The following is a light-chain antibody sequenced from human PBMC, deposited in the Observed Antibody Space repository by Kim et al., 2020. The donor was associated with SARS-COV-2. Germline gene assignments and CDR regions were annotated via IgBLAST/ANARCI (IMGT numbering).Light chain of an antibody. CDR2: DVS. Sequence: QSITISCTGTSSDVGGYNYVSWYQQHPGKAPILMIYDVSNRPSGVSNRFSGSKSGNTASLTISGLQAEDEADYYCSSYTRSSTNYVFGTGTKVTVL. J-gene: IGLJ1*01. CDR1: SSDVGGYNY. V-gene: IGLV2-14*03. CDR3: SSYTRSSTNYV.